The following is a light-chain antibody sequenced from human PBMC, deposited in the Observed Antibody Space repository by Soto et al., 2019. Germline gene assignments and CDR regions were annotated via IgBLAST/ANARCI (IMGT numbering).Light chain of an antibody. V-gene: IGLV7-46*01. J-gene: IGLJ2*01. CDR3: FLSYSGARPVV. CDR2: DTS. CDR1: TGAVTSGHY. Sequence: QAVVTQEPSLTVSPGGTVTLTCGSSTGAVTSGHYPYWFQQKPGQAPRTLIYDTSHRHSWTPARFSGSLLGGKAALTLSSEQHEDEAEYYCFLSYSGARPVVFGGGTKLTVL.